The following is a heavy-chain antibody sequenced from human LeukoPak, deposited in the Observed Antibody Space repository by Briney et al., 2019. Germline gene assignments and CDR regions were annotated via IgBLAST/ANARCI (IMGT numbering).Heavy chain of an antibody. V-gene: IGHV1-46*01. D-gene: IGHD1-1*01. CDR3: ARDPGLTTDYYYMDV. J-gene: IGHJ6*03. Sequence: ASVKVSCKASGYTFTTYDIQWVRQAPGQRLEWLGRINPNTGSTTYAQKFQGRVTMTRDMSTGTVYMEVRSLRSEDTAVDYCARDPGLTTDYYYMDVWGKGTTVTVSS. CDR2: INPNTGST. CDR1: GYTFTTYD.